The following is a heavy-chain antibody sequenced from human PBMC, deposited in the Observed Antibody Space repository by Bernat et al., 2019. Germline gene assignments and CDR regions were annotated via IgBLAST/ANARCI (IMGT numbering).Heavy chain of an antibody. CDR3: ARDTFTGFGDLNPQYYYHYGLGV. CDR1: GLTFSRNG. J-gene: IGHJ6*02. D-gene: IGHD3-10*01. V-gene: IGHV3-33*01. CDR2: IWYDGSKK. Sequence: QVQLVESGGGVVQPGRSLRVSCAASGLTFSRNGMHWVRQAPGKGLERVAVIWYDGSKKYYVDSVRGRFTISRDNSKNMLYLQMNNLTVEDTAVYYCARDTFTGFGDLNPQYYYHYGLGVWGQGTTVIVSS.